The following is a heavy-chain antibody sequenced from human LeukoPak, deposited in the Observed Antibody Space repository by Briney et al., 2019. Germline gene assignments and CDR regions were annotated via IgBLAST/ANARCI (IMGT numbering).Heavy chain of an antibody. V-gene: IGHV4-59*12. D-gene: IGHD3-22*01. J-gene: IGHJ5*02. CDR3: ARSSAAYDSSGYSWFDP. Sequence: AAETLSLTCTVSSDSISTYQWSWIRQPPGKGLEWIGNIYYSGSANYNPSLKSRVIISVDTSKNQFSLKLSSVTAADTAVYYCARSSAAYDSSGYSWFDPWGQGTLVTVSS. CDR2: IYYSGSA. CDR1: SDSISTYQ.